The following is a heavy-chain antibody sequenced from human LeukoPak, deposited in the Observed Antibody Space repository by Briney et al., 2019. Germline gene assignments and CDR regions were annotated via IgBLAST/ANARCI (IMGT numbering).Heavy chain of an antibody. D-gene: IGHD1-14*01. CDR2: IYYSGTT. Sequence: PSESLSLTCTVAGASISSSTYDWGWIRQPPGKGLEWIGSIYYSGTTYYNPSLKSRVTISFDTSKNQFSLKLSSATAADTAVYYCARHPNQPSNTRGTLFDPWGQGTLVTVSS. CDR3: ARHPNQPSNTRGTLFDP. V-gene: IGHV4-39*01. CDR1: GASISSSTYD. J-gene: IGHJ5*02.